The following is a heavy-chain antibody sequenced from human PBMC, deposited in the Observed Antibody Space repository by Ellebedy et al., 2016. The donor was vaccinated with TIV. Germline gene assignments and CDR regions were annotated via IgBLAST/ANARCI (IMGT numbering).Heavy chain of an antibody. Sequence: GGSLRLSCVVSGFTFSSYWMGWVRQAPGKGLEWVANMNQDGSRKYYVDSVKGRFTISRDNAKNSLYLQMNSLRIEDTAVYYCARDGSYGDYRSPAHAFVFWGQGTMVTVSS. CDR1: GFTFSSYW. CDR3: ARDGSYGDYRSPAHAFVF. J-gene: IGHJ3*01. CDR2: MNQDGSRK. V-gene: IGHV3-7*01. D-gene: IGHD4-17*01.